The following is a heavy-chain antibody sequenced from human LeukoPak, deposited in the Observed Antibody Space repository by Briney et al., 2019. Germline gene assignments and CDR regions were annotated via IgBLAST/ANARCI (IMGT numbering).Heavy chain of an antibody. CDR3: AQFGDKYVFDY. V-gene: IGHV3-23*01. D-gene: IGHD3-10*01. J-gene: IGHJ4*02. Sequence: GGSLRLSCAASGFTFSSYAMSWVRQTPVKGLEWVSVISGSGGSTYYADSVKGRFTISRVNSKNTLYLQMNSLRAEDTAVYYCAQFGDKYVFDYWGQGTVVTVSS. CDR2: ISGSGGST. CDR1: GFTFSSYA.